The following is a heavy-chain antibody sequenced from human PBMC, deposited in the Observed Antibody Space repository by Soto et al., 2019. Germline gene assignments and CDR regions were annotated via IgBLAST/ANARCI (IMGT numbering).Heavy chain of an antibody. CDR1: GFSFSDYT. CDR3: AKDSGCVNNACAYDP. V-gene: IGHV3-21*01. D-gene: IGHD1-20*01. CDR2: ISRGSDYI. J-gene: IGHJ5*02. Sequence: EVHLGESGGGLVKPGGSLRLTCAGSGFSFSDYTMNWVRQAPGKGVEWVSFISRGSDYIFYADTVKGRFTVSRDNARISLYLQMRSLRGEDTAVYYCAKDSGCVNNACAYDPWGQGTLVSVSS.